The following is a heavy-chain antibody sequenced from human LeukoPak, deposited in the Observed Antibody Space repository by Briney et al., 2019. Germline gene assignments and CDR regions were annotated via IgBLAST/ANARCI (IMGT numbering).Heavy chain of an antibody. Sequence: PSETLSLTCAVYGGSFSGYYWSWIRQPPGKGLEWIGEINHSGSTNYNSSLKSRVTISVDTSKNQFSLKLSSVTAADTAVYYCARGGIAARRSYFDYWGQGTLVTVSS. V-gene: IGHV4-34*01. CDR2: INHSGST. CDR3: ARGGIAARRSYFDY. CDR1: GGSFSGYY. D-gene: IGHD6-6*01. J-gene: IGHJ4*02.